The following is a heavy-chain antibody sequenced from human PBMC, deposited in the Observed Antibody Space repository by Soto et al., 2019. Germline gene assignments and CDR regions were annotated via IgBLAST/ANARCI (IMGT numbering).Heavy chain of an antibody. CDR1: GVTFNRQD. J-gene: IGHJ4*02. CDR3: ATSEGRDGYGIDY. D-gene: IGHD5-12*01. CDR2: IIPMFGTP. Sequence: SVKVPCKASGVTFNRQDMRWVRQAPGQGLEWMGGIIPMFGTPHYAEKFQDRVTITADESTGTAYLELSSLTSEDTAVYYCATSEGRDGYGIDYWVPGTLVTVST. V-gene: IGHV1-69*13.